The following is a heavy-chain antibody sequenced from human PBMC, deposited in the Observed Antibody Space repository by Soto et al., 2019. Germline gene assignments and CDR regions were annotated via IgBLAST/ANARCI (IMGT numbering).Heavy chain of an antibody. V-gene: IGHV1-69*13. CDR3: ARVRDIVVVPAAQYVDYYYYYGMDV. CDR2: IIPIFGTA. J-gene: IGHJ6*02. Sequence: AVKVSCKASVGTFSSYAISGVRQAPVQGLEWMGVIIPIFGTANYAQKFQCRVTITADESTSKAYLQLSSLRSEATAVYYCARVRDIVVVPAAQYVDYYYYYGMDVWGQGPTVTVSS. CDR1: VGTFSSYA. D-gene: IGHD2-2*01.